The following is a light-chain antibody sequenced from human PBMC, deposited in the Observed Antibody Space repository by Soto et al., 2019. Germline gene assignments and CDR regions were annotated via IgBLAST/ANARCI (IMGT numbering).Light chain of an antibody. CDR1: QSVSSNY. J-gene: IGKJ1*01. CDR2: GAS. CDR3: QHYDSSPPT. Sequence: EIVLTQSPGTLSLSPGERATLSCRASQSVSSNYLAWYQQKPGQAPRLLIYGASSRATGIPDRFSGSGSGTEFTLTISRLEPEDFAVFFCQHYDSSPPTFGQGTKVEIK. V-gene: IGKV3-20*01.